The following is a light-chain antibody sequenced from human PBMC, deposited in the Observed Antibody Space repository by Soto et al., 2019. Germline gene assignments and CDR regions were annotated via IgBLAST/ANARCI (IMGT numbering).Light chain of an antibody. CDR2: SNN. J-gene: IGLJ2*01. CDR3: ASWDDRLGAVI. V-gene: IGLV1-47*02. Sequence: QSVLTQPASASGTPGQTVFISCSGSSSNIGGTNYAYWYQQLPGAAPKLLMHSNNLRPSGVPERISGSKFGTAASLAISGLRSEDEAVYYCASWDDRLGAVIFGGGTKVTVL. CDR1: SSNIGGTNY.